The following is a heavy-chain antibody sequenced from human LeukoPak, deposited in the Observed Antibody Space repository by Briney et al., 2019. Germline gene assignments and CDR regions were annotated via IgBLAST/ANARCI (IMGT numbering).Heavy chain of an antibody. V-gene: IGHV4-61*08. D-gene: IGHD2-2*01. J-gene: IGHJ4*02. CDR2: IYYSGST. CDR1: GGSISSSGYY. Sequence: PSETLSLTCTVSGGSISSSGYYWAWIRQPPGKGLEWIGYIYYSGSTNYNPSLKSRVTISVDTSKNQFSLKLSSVTAADTAVYYCARVPYCSSTSCYDGDYWGQGTLVTVSS. CDR3: ARVPYCSSTSCYDGDY.